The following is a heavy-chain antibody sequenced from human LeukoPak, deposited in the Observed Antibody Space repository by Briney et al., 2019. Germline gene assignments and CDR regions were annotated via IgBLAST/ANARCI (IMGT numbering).Heavy chain of an antibody. D-gene: IGHD6-19*01. Sequence: GGSLRLSCAASGFTFSSYSMNWVRQAPGKGLEWVSSISSSSSYIYYADSVKGRFTISRDNAKNSLYLQMNSLRAEDTALYYCAKDMGPSSGWGSAFDIWGQGTMVTVSS. J-gene: IGHJ3*02. CDR3: AKDMGPSSGWGSAFDI. CDR2: ISSSSSYI. V-gene: IGHV3-21*04. CDR1: GFTFSSYS.